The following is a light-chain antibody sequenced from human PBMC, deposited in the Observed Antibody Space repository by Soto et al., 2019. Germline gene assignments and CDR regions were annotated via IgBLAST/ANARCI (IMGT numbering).Light chain of an antibody. CDR3: ISYAGGNTYV. Sequence: QSVLAQPPSASGSPGQSVTISCTGTKNDIGVYDFVSWYQHHPGKAPRLLIYEVVQRPSGFPDRFSGSKSGNTASLPVSGLQAADEADYFCISYAGGNTYVFGSGTKVAAL. CDR2: EVV. CDR1: KNDIGVYDF. V-gene: IGLV2-8*01. J-gene: IGLJ1*01.